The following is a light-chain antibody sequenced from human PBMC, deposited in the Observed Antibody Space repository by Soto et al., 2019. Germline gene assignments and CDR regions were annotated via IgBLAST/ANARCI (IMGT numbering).Light chain of an antibody. J-gene: IGLJ1*01. CDR2: EVR. CDR1: RSDVGGYNF. CDR3: SSYTSSATLEV. Sequence: QSALTQPASVSGSPGQSITISCTGTRSDVGGYNFVSWYQQFPGKAPKLMIYEVRNRPSGISNRFSGSKSGNTASLTISGLKAEDEADYYCSSYTSSATLEVFGTGTKLTVL. V-gene: IGLV2-14*01.